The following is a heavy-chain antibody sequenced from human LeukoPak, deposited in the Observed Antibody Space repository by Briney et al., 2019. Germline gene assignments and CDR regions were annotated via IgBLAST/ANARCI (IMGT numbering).Heavy chain of an antibody. D-gene: IGHD3-9*01. J-gene: IGHJ4*02. Sequence: ASVKVSRKASGYTFTSYGISWVRQAPGQGLEWMGWISAYNGNTNYAQKLQGRVTMTTDTSTSTAYMELRSLRSDDTAVYYCVLHDILTGYYAYFDYWGQGTLVTVSS. V-gene: IGHV1-18*01. CDR1: GYTFTSYG. CDR3: VLHDILTGYYAYFDY. CDR2: ISAYNGNT.